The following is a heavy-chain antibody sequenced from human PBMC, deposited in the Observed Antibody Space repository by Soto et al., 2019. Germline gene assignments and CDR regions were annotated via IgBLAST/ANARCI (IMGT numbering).Heavy chain of an antibody. CDR1: GFTFSSYS. CDR3: ARDPHYDILTGYGDYYYGMDV. CDR2: ISSSSSTI. V-gene: IGHV3-48*02. D-gene: IGHD3-9*01. Sequence: GGSLRLSCAASGFTFSSYSMNWVRQAPGKGLEWVSYISSSSSTIYYADSVKGRFTISRDNAKNSLYLQMNSLRDEDTAVYYCARDPHYDILTGYGDYYYGMDVWGQGTTVTVSS. J-gene: IGHJ6*02.